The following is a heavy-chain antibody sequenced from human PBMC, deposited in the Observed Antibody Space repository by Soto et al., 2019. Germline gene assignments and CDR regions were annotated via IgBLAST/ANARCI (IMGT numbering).Heavy chain of an antibody. J-gene: IGHJ6*03. V-gene: IGHV3-23*01. CDR2: ISGSGGST. Sequence: EVQLLESGGGLVQPGGSLRLSCAASGFTFSSYAMSWVRQAPGKGLEWVSAISGSGGSTYYADSVKGRFTISRDNSKNTPDLQMNSLRAEDTAVYYCAKVGGNYYYYMEVWGQRDHGHRLL. CDR3: AKVGGNYYYYMEV. CDR1: GFTFSSYA.